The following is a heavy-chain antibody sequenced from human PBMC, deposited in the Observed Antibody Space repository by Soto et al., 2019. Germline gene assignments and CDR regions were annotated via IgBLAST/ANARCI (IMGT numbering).Heavy chain of an antibody. D-gene: IGHD3-22*01. J-gene: IGHJ4*02. V-gene: IGHV4-39*01. CDR2: IYYSGST. CDR3: ARLVYDSSGYRPG. Sequence: PSETLSLTCTVSGGSISSSNYYWCWIRQPPGKGREWIGSIYYSGSTYYNPSLKSRVTISVDTSKNQFSLKLSSVTAADTAVYYCARLVYDSSGYRPGWGQGNLVTVSS. CDR1: GGSISSSNYY.